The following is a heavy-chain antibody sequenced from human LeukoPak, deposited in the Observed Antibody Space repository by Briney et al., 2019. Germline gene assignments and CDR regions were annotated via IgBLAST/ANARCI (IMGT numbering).Heavy chain of an antibody. CDR3: ARGYGSAFDI. V-gene: IGHV1-8*01. J-gene: IGHJ3*02. CDR2: MNPNSGNT. CDR1: GYTFTSYD. D-gene: IGHD4-17*01. Sequence: ASVKVSCKASGYTFTSYDINWVRQATGQGLEWVGGMNPNSGNTGYAQKFEGRVTMTRNTSISTAYMELSRLRYEDTAVYYCARGYGSAFDIWSQGTMVTVSS.